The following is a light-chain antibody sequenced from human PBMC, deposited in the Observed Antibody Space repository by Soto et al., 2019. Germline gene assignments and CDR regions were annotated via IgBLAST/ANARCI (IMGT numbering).Light chain of an antibody. CDR2: DLC. Sequence: EIQMTQSPSVLSASVGDRVTITCRASQSVNSCLAGYQHKRGQAPELMIYDLCALENRVRSRSSGSGHGTEFTLTTCSLQTYDFATDYCKKYNTYWTSGEGTKV. CDR3: KKYNTYWT. V-gene: IGKV1-5*01. CDR1: QSVNSC. J-gene: IGKJ1*01.